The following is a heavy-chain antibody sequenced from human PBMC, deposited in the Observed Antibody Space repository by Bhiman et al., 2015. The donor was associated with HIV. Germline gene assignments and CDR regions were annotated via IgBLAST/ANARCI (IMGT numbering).Heavy chain of an antibody. V-gene: IGHV3-21*01. D-gene: IGHD3-16*01. J-gene: IGHJ5*02. Sequence: VQLVESGGGVVQPGGSLRLSCAASRFTFSAYDMHWVRQAPGKGLEWVSSISSSSSDIYYSDSLKGRFTISRDNAKNSLYLQMNSLRAEDTAVYYCARDPGGEGWFDPWGQGTLVTVSS. CDR1: RFTFSAYD. CDR3: ARDPGGEGWFDP. CDR2: ISSSSSDI.